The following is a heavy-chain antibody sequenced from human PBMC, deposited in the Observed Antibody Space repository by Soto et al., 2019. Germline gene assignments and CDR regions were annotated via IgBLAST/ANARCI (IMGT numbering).Heavy chain of an antibody. CDR2: VSSSGGNT. CDR1: GFTFSLYG. D-gene: IGHD3-22*01. CDR3: AKWADYYDSSGYYS. J-gene: IGHJ4*02. V-gene: IGHV3-23*01. Sequence: SGGSLRLSCAASGFTFSLYGMSWVRQAPGKGLEWVSSVSSSGGNTYYADSVKGRFTISRDDSKDTVYLQMNSLRAEDTAVYYCAKWADYYDSSGYYSWGQGTLVTVSS.